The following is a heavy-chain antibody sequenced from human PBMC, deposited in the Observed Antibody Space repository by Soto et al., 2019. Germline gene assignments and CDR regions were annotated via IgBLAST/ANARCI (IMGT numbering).Heavy chain of an antibody. Sequence: EVQLVESGGGLVQSGGSLRLSCAASGFTVSTNYMSWVRQAPGKGLEWVSVIHSGGSTYYEDSVKGRFTISRHNSKNTLYLQMNSLRAEDTAVYYCARGGGDSSGYYEFDYWGQGTLVTVSS. CDR3: ARGGGDSSGYYEFDY. V-gene: IGHV3-53*04. CDR1: GFTVSTNY. CDR2: IHSGGST. J-gene: IGHJ4*02. D-gene: IGHD3-22*01.